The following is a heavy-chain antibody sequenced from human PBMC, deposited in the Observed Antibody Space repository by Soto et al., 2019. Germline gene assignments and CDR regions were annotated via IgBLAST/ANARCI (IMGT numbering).Heavy chain of an antibody. D-gene: IGHD3-22*01. CDR1: GFTFSSYA. J-gene: IGHJ4*02. Sequence: PGGSLRLSCAASGFTFSSYAMHWVRQAPGKGLEWVAVISYDRNNKYYADSVKGRCTISRDNSKNTVYLQMNSLRVEDTAVYYCATPQDYDDCLDSWGQGTLVTVSS. CDR2: ISYDRNNK. V-gene: IGHV3-30-3*01. CDR3: ATPQDYDDCLDS.